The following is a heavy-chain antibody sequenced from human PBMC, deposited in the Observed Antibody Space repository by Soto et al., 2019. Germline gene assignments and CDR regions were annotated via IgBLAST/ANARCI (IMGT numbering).Heavy chain of an antibody. J-gene: IGHJ4*02. CDR1: GFTFSSYE. V-gene: IGHV3-48*03. D-gene: IGHD4-17*01. Sequence: EVQLVESGGGLVQPGGSLRLSCAASGFTFSSYEMNWVRQAPGKGLEWVSYISSSGSTIYYADSVKGRFTISRDNAKNSLYLQMNSLRAEDTAVYYCAREKTTVTTYHFDYWGQGTLVTVSS. CDR2: ISSSGSTI. CDR3: AREKTTVTTYHFDY.